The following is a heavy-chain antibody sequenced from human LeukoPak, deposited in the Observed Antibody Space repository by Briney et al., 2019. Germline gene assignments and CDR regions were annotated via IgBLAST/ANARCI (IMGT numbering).Heavy chain of an antibody. V-gene: IGHV1-18*01. Sequence: ASVEVSCKTSGYTFTNYGISWVRQAPGLGLEWRGWISASNGNTNFAQKLQGRVTLTTDTSTSTTYMELRRLTSDDTAVYYCARYPLSYSSNWHYYFDYWGQGTLLTVSS. CDR3: ARYPLSYSSNWHYYFDY. CDR2: ISASNGNT. J-gene: IGHJ4*02. D-gene: IGHD6-13*01. CDR1: GYTFTNYG.